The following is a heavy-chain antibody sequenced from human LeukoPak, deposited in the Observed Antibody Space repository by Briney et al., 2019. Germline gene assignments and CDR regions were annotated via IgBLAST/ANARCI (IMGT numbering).Heavy chain of an antibody. CDR2: IDWDDDK. D-gene: IGHD3-22*01. J-gene: IGHJ4*02. V-gene: IGHV2-70*20. CDR3: ARGRSGYYYVYFDY. CDR1: GFSLSTSGMC. Sequence: SGPTLVKPTQTLTLTCTFSGFSLSTSGMCVGWVRQPPGKALEWLAPIDWDDDKYYSTSLKTRLTISKDTSKNQVVLTMTNMDPVDTATYYCARGRSGYYYVYFDYWGQGTLVTVSS.